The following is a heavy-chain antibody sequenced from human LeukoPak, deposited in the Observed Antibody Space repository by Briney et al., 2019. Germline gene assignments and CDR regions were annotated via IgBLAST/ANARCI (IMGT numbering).Heavy chain of an antibody. J-gene: IGHJ6*02. CDR1: GFIFSDYA. CDR3: AEDGQSYAPYAMDV. D-gene: IGHD5-18*01. CDR2: IWFDGSKK. V-gene: IGHV3-30*18. Sequence: GTSLRLSCAASGFIFSDYAMHWVRQAPGKGLEWVAQIWFDGSKKNYADSVKGRFTISKDQSKNTVSLQMNSLRAEDTALYYCAEDGQSYAPYAMDVWGQGTTVTVSS.